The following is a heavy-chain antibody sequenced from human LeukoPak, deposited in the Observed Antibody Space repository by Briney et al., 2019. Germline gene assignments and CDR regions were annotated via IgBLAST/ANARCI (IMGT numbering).Heavy chain of an antibody. V-gene: IGHV1-3*01. CDR2: ISPDNGNI. CDR1: GYTFTNYA. Sequence: GASVKVSCKASGYTFTNYAMHWVRQAPGQRLEWMGWISPDNGNIKYSQKFQGRVTITRDTSASTAYMELSSLRSEDTAVYYCASAMIGSSSPRFDYWGQGTLVTVSS. J-gene: IGHJ4*02. CDR3: ASAMIGSSSPRFDY. D-gene: IGHD6-6*01.